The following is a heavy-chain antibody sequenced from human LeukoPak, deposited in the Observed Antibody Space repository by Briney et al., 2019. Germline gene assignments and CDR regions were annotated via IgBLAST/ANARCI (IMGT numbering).Heavy chain of an antibody. V-gene: IGHV1-2*02. CDR1: GYTFTGYY. CDR3: ARSSMGSSSSCGVFDP. Sequence: ASVEVSCKVSGYTFTGYYMHLVRQAPGQGLEWMGWINPNSGGTNYAQKFQGRVTMTRDTSISTAYMGLSRLRSNDTAVYYCARSSMGSSSSCGVFDPWGQGTLVTVSS. J-gene: IGHJ5*02. CDR2: INPNSGGT. D-gene: IGHD6-6*01.